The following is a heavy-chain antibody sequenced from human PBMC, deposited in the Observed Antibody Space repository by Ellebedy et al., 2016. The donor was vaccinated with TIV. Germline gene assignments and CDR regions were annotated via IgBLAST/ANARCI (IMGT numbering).Heavy chain of an antibody. J-gene: IGHJ6*02. V-gene: IGHV3-30*19. CDR2: IWYDGSNK. CDR1: GFTFSSYG. Sequence: GGSLRLSCAASGFTFSSYGMHWVRQAPGKGLEWVAVIWYDGSNKYYADSVKGRFTISRDNSKNTLYLQMNSLRAEDTAVYYCARNRAHFDDYYYYGMDVWGQGTTVTVSS. D-gene: IGHD3-9*01. CDR3: ARNRAHFDDYYYYGMDV.